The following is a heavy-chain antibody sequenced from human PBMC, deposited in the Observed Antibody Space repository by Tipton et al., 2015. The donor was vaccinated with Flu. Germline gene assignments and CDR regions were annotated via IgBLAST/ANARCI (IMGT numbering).Heavy chain of an antibody. CDR2: IRPDSGGT. D-gene: IGHD4-17*01. CDR3: ARGTTLRYFDV. J-gene: IGHJ2*01. CDR1: GYSFTDYY. V-gene: IGHV1-2*04. Sequence: QLVQSGAEVKKPGASVKVSCKTSGYSFTDYYIHWVRQAPGQGLEWMGWIRPDSGGTNYAQRFQDWVTMTTDMSSSAAYMELSRLTSDDTAFYYCARGTTLRYFDVWGPGTLVTVSS.